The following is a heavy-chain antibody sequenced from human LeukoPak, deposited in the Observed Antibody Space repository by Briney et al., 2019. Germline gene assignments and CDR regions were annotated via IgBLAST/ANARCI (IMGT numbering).Heavy chain of an antibody. J-gene: IGHJ4*02. CDR1: GYTFTGYY. CDR3: AGDPLSNWGERTFDY. CDR2: INPNSGGT. Sequence: GASVKVSCKASGYTFTGYYMHWVRQAPGQGLEWMGWINPNSGGTNYAQKFQGRVTMTRDTSISTAYMELSRLRSDDTAVYYCAGDPLSNWGERTFDYWGQGTLVTVSS. V-gene: IGHV1-2*02. D-gene: IGHD7-27*01.